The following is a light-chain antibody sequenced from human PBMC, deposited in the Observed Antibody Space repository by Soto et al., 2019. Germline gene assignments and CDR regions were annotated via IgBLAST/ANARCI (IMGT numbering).Light chain of an antibody. CDR1: SSDVGTYNL. Sequence: QSVLTQPASVSGSPGQSITISCTGTSSDVGTYNLVSWYQQHPGKAPKLMIYEGSKRPSGVSNRFSGSKSGNTVSLTISGLQAEDEADYYCCAYAGSSTYVFGSGTKV. CDR3: CAYAGSSTYV. CDR2: EGS. J-gene: IGLJ1*01. V-gene: IGLV2-23*01.